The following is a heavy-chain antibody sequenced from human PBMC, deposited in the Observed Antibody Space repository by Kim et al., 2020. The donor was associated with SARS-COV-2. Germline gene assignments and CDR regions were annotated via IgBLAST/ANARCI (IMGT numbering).Heavy chain of an antibody. J-gene: IGHJ6*02. V-gene: IGHV3-33*01. CDR3: ARDTRDYYGMDV. Sequence: YHAASGQGRFTISRDKSKNTLYLQMNSLRAEDTAVYYCARDTRDYYGMDVWGQGTTVTVSS.